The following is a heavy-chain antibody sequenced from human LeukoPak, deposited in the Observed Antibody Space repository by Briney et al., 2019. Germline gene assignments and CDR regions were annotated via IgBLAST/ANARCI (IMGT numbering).Heavy chain of an antibody. Sequence: ASVKVSCKASGGTFSSYAISWVRQAPGQGLEWMGGIIPIFGTANYAQKFQGRVTITTDESTSTAYMELSSLRSEDTAVYYCARDRGTVADYYYYMDVWGKGTTVTVSS. CDR2: IIPIFGTA. CDR3: ARDRGTVADYYYYMDV. CDR1: GGTFSSYA. J-gene: IGHJ6*03. V-gene: IGHV1-69*05. D-gene: IGHD4-23*01.